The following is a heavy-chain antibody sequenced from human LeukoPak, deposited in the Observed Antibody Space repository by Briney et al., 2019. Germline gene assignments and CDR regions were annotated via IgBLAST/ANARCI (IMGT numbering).Heavy chain of an antibody. V-gene: IGHV4-30-2*01. CDR2: IYHSGST. CDR1: GGSISSGGYY. Sequence: SETLSLTCTVSGGSISSGGYYWSWIRQPPGKGLEWIGYIYHSGSTYYNPSLKSRVTISVDRSKNQFSLKLSSVTAADTAVYYCARDRGGWLYSSGWYYWGQGTLVTVSS. J-gene: IGHJ4*02. D-gene: IGHD6-19*01. CDR3: ARDRGGWLYSSGWYY.